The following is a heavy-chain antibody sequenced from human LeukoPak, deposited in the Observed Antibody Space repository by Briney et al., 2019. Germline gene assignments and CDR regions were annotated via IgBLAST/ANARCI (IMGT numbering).Heavy chain of an antibody. CDR1: GGTFSSYA. D-gene: IGHD2-2*02. V-gene: IGHV1-69*06. Sequence: SVKVSCKASGGTFSSYAISWVRQAPGQGLEWMGGIIPIFGTANYAQKFQGRVTITADKSTSTAYMELSSLRSEDTAVYYCASDRDIVVVPAAIGYYYYGMDVWGQGTTVTVSS. CDR3: ASDRDIVVVPAAIGYYYYGMDV. J-gene: IGHJ6*02. CDR2: IIPIFGTA.